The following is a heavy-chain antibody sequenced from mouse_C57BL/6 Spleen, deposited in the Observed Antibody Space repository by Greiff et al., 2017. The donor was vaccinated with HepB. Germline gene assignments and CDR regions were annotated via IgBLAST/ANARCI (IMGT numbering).Heavy chain of an antibody. CDR2: IDPSDSYT. J-gene: IGHJ2*01. CDR3: ARGGNYGYIDY. V-gene: IGHV1-59*01. Sequence: QVQLQQPGAELVRPGTSVKLSCKASGYTFTSYWMHWVKQRPGQGLEWIGVIDPSDSYTNYNQKFKGKATLTVDTSSSTAYMQLISLTSEDSAVYYCARGGNYGYIDYWGQGTTLTVSS. D-gene: IGHD2-1*01. CDR1: GYTFTSYW.